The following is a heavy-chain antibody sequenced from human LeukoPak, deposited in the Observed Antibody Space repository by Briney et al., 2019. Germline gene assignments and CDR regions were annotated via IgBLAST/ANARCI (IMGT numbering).Heavy chain of an antibody. CDR2: IYSGGST. V-gene: IGHV3-53*01. CDR3: ARGSPMLRGRPFDY. J-gene: IGHJ4*02. D-gene: IGHD3-10*01. CDR1: GFTVSSNY. Sequence: GGSLRLSCAASGFTVSSNYMSWVRQAPGKGLEWGSVIYSGGSTYYADSVKGRFTISRDNPKNTLYLQMNSLRAEDTAVYYCARGSPMLRGRPFDYWGQGTLVTVSS.